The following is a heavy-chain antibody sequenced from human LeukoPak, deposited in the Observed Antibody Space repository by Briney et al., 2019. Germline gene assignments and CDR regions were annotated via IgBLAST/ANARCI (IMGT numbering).Heavy chain of an antibody. V-gene: IGHV4-34*01. D-gene: IGHD5-24*01. J-gene: IGHJ5*02. CDR2: INHSGST. CDR1: GGSFSGYY. CDR3: ARGGYTNNWFDP. Sequence: SETVSLTCGVYGGSFSGYYWSWILQPPGKGLEWIGEINHSGSTNYNPSLKSRVTISVDTSKNQFSLKLSSVTAADTAVYYCARGGYTNNWFDPWGQGTLVTVSS.